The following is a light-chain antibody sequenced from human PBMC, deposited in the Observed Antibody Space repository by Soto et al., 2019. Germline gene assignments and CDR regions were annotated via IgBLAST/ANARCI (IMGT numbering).Light chain of an antibody. CDR2: DAS. CDR3: QQYNSYAAVA. J-gene: IGKJ1*01. Sequence: DIQMTQSPSTLSASVGDRVTITCRASQSISSWLAWYQQKPGKAPKLLIYDASSLESGVPSRFSGSGSGTEVTLTISSLQPDDFATYYCQQYNSYAAVAFGQGTKVEIK. V-gene: IGKV1-5*01. CDR1: QSISSW.